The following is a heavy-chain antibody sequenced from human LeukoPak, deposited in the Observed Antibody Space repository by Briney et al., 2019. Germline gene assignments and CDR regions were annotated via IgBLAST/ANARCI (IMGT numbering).Heavy chain of an antibody. V-gene: IGHV1-24*01. Sequence: ASVKVSCKVSGYTLTELSMHWVRQAPGKGLEWMGGFGPEDGETIYAQKFQGRVTMTEDTSTDTAYMELSSLRSEDTAVYYCATLTVDSSGYYSYFDYWGQGTLVTVSS. CDR1: GYTLTELS. D-gene: IGHD3-22*01. CDR3: ATLTVDSSGYYSYFDY. J-gene: IGHJ4*02. CDR2: FGPEDGET.